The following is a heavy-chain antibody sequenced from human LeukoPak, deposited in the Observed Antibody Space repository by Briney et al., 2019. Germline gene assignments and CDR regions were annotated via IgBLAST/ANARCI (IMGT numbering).Heavy chain of an antibody. CDR2: INDDGRST. CDR3: ARVSVSNWYFDL. D-gene: IGHD2-8*01. Sequence: GGSLRLSCAASGFTFSSYWMHWVRQAPGKGLVWVSRINDDGRSTSYVDSSKGRFTISGDNAKSTVYLQMSSLRVDDTAVYYCARVSVSNWYFDLWGRGTLVTVSS. V-gene: IGHV3-74*01. J-gene: IGHJ2*01. CDR1: GFTFSSYW.